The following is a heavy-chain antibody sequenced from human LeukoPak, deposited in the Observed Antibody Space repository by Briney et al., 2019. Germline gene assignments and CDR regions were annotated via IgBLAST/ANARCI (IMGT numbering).Heavy chain of an antibody. Sequence: GGSLRLSCAVSGFRVSDYCMSWVRQAPGKGLEWVGLIRDSGEAFYADFVRGRFAISRDESENTLYLQMNSLRVEDTAVYFCARDRAALQDWVEFDPWGQGTPVIVSS. CDR1: GFRVSDYC. J-gene: IGHJ5*02. V-gene: IGHV3-66*03. CDR3: ARDRAALQDWVEFDP. D-gene: IGHD3/OR15-3a*01. CDR2: IRDSGEA.